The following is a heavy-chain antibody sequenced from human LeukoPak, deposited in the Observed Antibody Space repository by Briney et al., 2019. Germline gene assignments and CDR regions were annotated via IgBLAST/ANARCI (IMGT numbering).Heavy chain of an antibody. CDR1: GFTFSSYW. CDR2: IGGSGGNT. CDR3: ARDGSLDY. V-gene: IGHV3-23*01. D-gene: IGHD2-2*03. J-gene: IGHJ4*02. Sequence: GGSLRLSCAVSGFTFSSYWMHWVRQAPGKGLEWVSAIGGSGGNTYYADSVKGRFTISRDNSKNTLYLQMNSLRAEDTAVYYCARDGSLDYWGQGTLVTVSS.